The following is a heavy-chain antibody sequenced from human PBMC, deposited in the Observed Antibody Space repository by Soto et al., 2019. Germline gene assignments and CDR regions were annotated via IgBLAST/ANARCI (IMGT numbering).Heavy chain of an antibody. Sequence: ASVKVSCKASGYTSTSYVMHWVRQAPGQRLEWLGWINAGNGNTKYSQKFQGRVTITRDTSASTAYMELSSLRSEDTAVYYCARSYYDSSGYYSHYGMDVWGQGTTVTVSS. CDR2: INAGNGNT. J-gene: IGHJ6*02. V-gene: IGHV1-3*01. CDR3: ARSYYDSSGYYSHYGMDV. CDR1: GYTSTSYV. D-gene: IGHD3-22*01.